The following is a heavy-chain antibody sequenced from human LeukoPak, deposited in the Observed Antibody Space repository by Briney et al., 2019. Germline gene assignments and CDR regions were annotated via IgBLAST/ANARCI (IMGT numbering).Heavy chain of an antibody. CDR3: AYAYYDILTGRNGWFDP. CDR1: RYTFTSYG. D-gene: IGHD3-9*01. CDR2: ISAYNCNT. Sequence: ASVTVSCKASRYTFTSYGISWVRPPPGKGLEWMGWISAYNCNTNYAQKLQGRVTMTTDTSTSTAYMELRSLRSDDTAVYYCAYAYYDILTGRNGWFDPWGQGTLVTVSS. V-gene: IGHV1-18*01. J-gene: IGHJ5*02.